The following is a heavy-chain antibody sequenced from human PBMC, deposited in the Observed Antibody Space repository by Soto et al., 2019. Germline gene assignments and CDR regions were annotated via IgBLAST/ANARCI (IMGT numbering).Heavy chain of an antibody. D-gene: IGHD3-9*01. V-gene: IGHV4-39*01. CDR2: IYYTGNT. Sequence: QLQLQESGPGLVKPSETLSLTCTVSGGSISNSNYYWGWIRQPPGKGLEWIGSIYYTGNTYYNPSLKSRVTVSVYTPKNQFSLILGSVTAADTAVYFCERHSPWLFLSDSWGQGTLVTVSS. J-gene: IGHJ5*01. CDR3: ERHSPWLFLSDS. CDR1: GGSISNSNYY.